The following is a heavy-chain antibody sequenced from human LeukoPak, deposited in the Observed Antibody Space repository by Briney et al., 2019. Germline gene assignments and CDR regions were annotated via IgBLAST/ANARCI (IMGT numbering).Heavy chain of an antibody. J-gene: IGHJ3*02. CDR3: ARVRTGKSAFDI. V-gene: IGHV6-1*01. Sequence: SQTLSLTCAISGDSVSSNIATWNWIRQSPSSGLEWLGRTYYRSKWSNDYAVSVRGRITINPDTSKNHFSLQLNSVTPEDTAIYYCARVRTGKSAFDIWGQGTMVTVSS. D-gene: IGHD7-27*01. CDR2: TYYRSKWSN. CDR1: GDSVSSNIAT.